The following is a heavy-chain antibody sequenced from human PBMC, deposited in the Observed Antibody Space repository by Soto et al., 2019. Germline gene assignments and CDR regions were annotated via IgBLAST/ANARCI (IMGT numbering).Heavy chain of an antibody. CDR1: GYTFNSYY. V-gene: IGHV1-46*02. CDR2: INPSGGST. D-gene: IGHD2-15*01. Sequence: ASVKVSCKASGYTFNSYYMHWARQAPGQGLEWMGIINPSGGSTSYAQKFQGRVTMTRDTSTSTVYMELSSLRSEDTAVYYCARDNRVVVAATRNSTCFDPWGQGTLVTVSS. J-gene: IGHJ5*02. CDR3: ARDNRVVVAATRNSTCFDP.